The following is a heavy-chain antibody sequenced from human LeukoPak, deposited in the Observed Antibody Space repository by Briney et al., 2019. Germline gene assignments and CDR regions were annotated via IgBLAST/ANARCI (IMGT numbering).Heavy chain of an antibody. D-gene: IGHD3-22*01. CDR3: ARDSYYYDSSGYLLGY. CDR1: GFTFSNYW. J-gene: IGHJ4*02. CDR2: ISYDGSNK. V-gene: IGHV3-30*03. Sequence: GGSLRLSCAASGFTFSNYWMHWVRQAPGKGLEWVAVISYDGSNKYYADSVKGRFTISRDNSKNTLYLQMNSLRAEDTAVYYCARDSYYYDSSGYLLGYWGQGTLVTVSS.